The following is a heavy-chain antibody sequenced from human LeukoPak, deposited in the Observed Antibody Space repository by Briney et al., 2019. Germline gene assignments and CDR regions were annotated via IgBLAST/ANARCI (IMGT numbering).Heavy chain of an antibody. CDR2: IRYDGSNK. CDR3: AKDLLDIVVVPAASDYGDYGGFGD. J-gene: IGHJ4*02. D-gene: IGHD2-2*01. CDR1: GFTFSSYG. V-gene: IGHV3-30*02. Sequence: GGSLRLSCAASGFTFSSYGMHWVRQAPGKGLEWVAFIRYDGSNKYYADSVKGRFTISRDNSENTLYLQMNSLRAEDTAVYYCAKDLLDIVVVPAASDYGDYGGFGDWGQGTLVTVSS.